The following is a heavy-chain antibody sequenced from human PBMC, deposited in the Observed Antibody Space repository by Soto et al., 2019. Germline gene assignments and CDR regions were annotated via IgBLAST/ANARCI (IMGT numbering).Heavy chain of an antibody. V-gene: IGHV4-34*01. CDR3: ARFAPMYYDFWSGYPAPGDYYYYIDV. J-gene: IGHJ6*03. Sequence: PSETLSRTCAVYGGSFSGYYWSWIRQPPGKGLEWIGEINHSGSTNYNPSLKSRVTISVDTSKNQFSLKLSSVTAADTAVYYCARFAPMYYDFWSGYPAPGDYYYYIDVWGKGTTDTVSS. CDR1: GGSFSGYY. D-gene: IGHD3-3*01. CDR2: INHSGST.